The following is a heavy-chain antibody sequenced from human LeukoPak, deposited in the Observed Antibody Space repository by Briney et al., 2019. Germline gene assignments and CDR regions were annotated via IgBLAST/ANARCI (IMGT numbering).Heavy chain of an antibody. CDR2: ISGSGGST. CDR3: AKDPLVVAVTYYFDY. D-gene: IGHD2-15*01. CDR1: GFTFSSYA. J-gene: IGHJ4*02. V-gene: IGHV3-23*01. Sequence: HAGGSLRLSCAASGFTFSSYAMSRVRQAPGKGLEWVSAISGSGGSTYYADSVKGRFTISRDNSKNTLYLQMNSLRAEDTAVYYCAKDPLVVAVTYYFDYWGQGTLVTVSS.